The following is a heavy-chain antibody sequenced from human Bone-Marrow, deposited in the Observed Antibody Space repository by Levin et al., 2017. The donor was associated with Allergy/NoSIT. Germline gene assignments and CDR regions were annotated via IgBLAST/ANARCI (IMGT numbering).Heavy chain of an antibody. CDR2: IQSNGKT. D-gene: IGHD3-10*01. CDR3: ARDRFYSDSGSNFSWFDP. CDR1: GFTFSTYW. V-gene: IGHV3-74*01. J-gene: IGHJ5*02. Sequence: GESLKISCAASGFTFSTYWMHWVRQAPGKGLVWVSRIQSNGKTNYADSVKGRFTISRDNAKNMLYLQMNSLTVEDTAVYYCARDRFYSDSGSNFSWFDPWGQGALVTVSS.